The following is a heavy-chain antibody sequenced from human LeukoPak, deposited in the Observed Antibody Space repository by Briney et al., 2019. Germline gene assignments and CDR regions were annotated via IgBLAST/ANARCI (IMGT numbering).Heavy chain of an antibody. CDR1: GGTFSSYT. D-gene: IGHD2-2*01. CDR2: IIPILGIA. V-gene: IGHV1-69*10. CDR3: ARDCSSTSCSPPGWFDP. Sequence: SVKVSCKAPGGTFSSYTISWVRQAPGQGLEWMGRIIPILGIANYAQKFQGRVTITADKSTSTAYMELSSLRSEDTAVYYCARDCSSTSCSPPGWFDPWGQGTLVTVSS. J-gene: IGHJ5*02.